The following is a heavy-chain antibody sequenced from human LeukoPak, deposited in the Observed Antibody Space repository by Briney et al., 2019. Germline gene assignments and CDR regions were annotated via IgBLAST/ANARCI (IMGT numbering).Heavy chain of an antibody. Sequence: SETLSLTCTVSGDSISSHSWSWLRQPPGRGLEWIGNIYYSGITNYNPSLKSRVTISVDTSKSQFSLRLSSVTAADTAVYYCAREVDNSARWFDPWGQGTLVTVSS. CDR3: AREVDNSARWFDP. CDR1: GDSISSHS. CDR2: IYYSGIT. D-gene: IGHD6-25*01. V-gene: IGHV4-59*11. J-gene: IGHJ5*02.